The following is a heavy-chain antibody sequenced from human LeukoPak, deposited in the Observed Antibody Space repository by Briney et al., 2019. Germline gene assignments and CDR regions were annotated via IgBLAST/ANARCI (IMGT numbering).Heavy chain of an antibody. CDR1: GYSFTAYY. CDR2: INPNTGGT. J-gene: IGHJ5*02. CDR3: TRGTPWFDP. Sequence: ASVKVSCKASGYSFTAYYIYWIRHSPAEGFEWMGWINPNTGGTNYAGKFHGRVIMTRDTSIDTAYMELSSVTSDDTAVYYGTRGTPWFDPWGQGTLVTVSS. V-gene: IGHV1-2*02. D-gene: IGHD4-23*01.